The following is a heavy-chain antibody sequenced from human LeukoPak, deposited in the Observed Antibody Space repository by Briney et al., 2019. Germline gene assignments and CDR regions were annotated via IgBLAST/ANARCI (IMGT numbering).Heavy chain of an antibody. CDR3: ARDPALDCGGDCYSFGLDY. CDR2: ISAYNGNT. V-gene: IGHV1-18*01. CDR1: GYTFTSYG. D-gene: IGHD2-21*02. J-gene: IGHJ4*02. Sequence: ASVKVSCKASGYTFTSYGISWVRQAPGQGLEWMGWISAYNGNTNYAQKLQGRVTMTTDTSTSTAYMELRSLRSDDTAVYYCARDPALDCGGDCYSFGLDYWGQGTLVTVSS.